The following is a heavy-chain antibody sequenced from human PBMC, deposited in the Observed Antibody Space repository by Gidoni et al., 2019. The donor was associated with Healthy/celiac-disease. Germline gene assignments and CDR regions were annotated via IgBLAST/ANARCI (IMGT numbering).Heavy chain of an antibody. Sequence: EVQLVESGGGLVKPGRSLRLSCTASGFTFGDYAMSWFRQAPGKGLEWVGFIRSKAYGGTTEYAASVKGRFTISRDDSKSIAYLQMNSLKTEDTAVYYCTRDRGYCSSTSCTTTYYYYYGMDVWGQGTTVTVS. CDR2: IRSKAYGGTT. CDR1: GFTFGDYA. CDR3: TRDRGYCSSTSCTTTYYYYYGMDV. D-gene: IGHD2-2*01. J-gene: IGHJ6*02. V-gene: IGHV3-49*05.